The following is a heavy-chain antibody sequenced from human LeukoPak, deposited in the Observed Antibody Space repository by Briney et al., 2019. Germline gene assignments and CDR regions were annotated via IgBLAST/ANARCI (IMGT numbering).Heavy chain of an antibody. CDR3: ARGKTKRDSSSWYGNWFDP. Sequence: ASVKVSCKVSGYTLTELSMHWVRQAPGKGLEWTGGFDPEDGETIYAQKLQGRVTMTTDTSTSTAYMELRSLRSDDTAVYYCARGKTKRDSSSWYGNWFDPWGQGTLVTVSS. CDR2: FDPEDGET. V-gene: IGHV1-24*01. J-gene: IGHJ5*02. D-gene: IGHD6-13*01. CDR1: GYTLTELS.